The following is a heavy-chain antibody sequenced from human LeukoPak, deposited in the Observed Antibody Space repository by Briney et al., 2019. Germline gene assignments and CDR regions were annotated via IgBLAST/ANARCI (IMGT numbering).Heavy chain of an antibody. CDR1: GYTFTSYA. D-gene: IGHD6-13*01. V-gene: IGHV7-4-1*02. CDR2: INTNTGSP. CDR3: ARGIFSGYSSSWYDFGY. J-gene: IGHJ4*02. Sequence: ASVKVSCKASGYTFTSYAMNWVRQAPGQGLEWMGWINTNTGSPTYAQGFTGRFVFSLDTSVSTAYLQISSLKAEDTAVYYCARGIFSGYSSSWYDFGYWGQGTLVTVSS.